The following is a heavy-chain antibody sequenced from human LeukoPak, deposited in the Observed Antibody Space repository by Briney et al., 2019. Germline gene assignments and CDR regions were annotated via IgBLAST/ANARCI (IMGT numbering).Heavy chain of an antibody. CDR3: AREKYSSGWYGDY. V-gene: IGHV3-30*04. CDR2: ISYDGSNK. D-gene: IGHD6-19*01. Sequence: PGGSLRLSCAASGFTFSSYAMHWVRQAPGKGLEWVAVISYDGSNKYYADSVKGRFTISRDNSKNTLYLQMNSLRAEDTAVYYCAREKYSSGWYGDYWGQGTLVTVSS. J-gene: IGHJ4*02. CDR1: GFTFSSYA.